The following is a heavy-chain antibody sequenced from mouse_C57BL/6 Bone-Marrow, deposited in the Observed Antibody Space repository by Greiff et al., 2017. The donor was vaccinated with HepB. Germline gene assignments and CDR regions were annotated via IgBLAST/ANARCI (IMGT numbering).Heavy chain of an antibody. CDR1: GYTFTDYE. D-gene: IGHD2-4*01. J-gene: IGHJ4*01. V-gene: IGHV1-15*01. CDR3: TRTDYPYYYAMDY. CDR2: IDPETGGT. Sequence: QVHVKQSGAELVRPGASVTLSCKASGYTFTDYEMHWVKQTPVHGLEWIGAIDPETGGTAYNQKFKGKAILTADKSSSTAYMELRSLTSEDSAVYYCTRTDYPYYYAMDYWGQGTSVTVSS.